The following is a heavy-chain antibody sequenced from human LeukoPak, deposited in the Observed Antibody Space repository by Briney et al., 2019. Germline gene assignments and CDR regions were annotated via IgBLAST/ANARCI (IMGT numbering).Heavy chain of an antibody. V-gene: IGHV3-23*01. CDR2: ISGSGGST. CDR3: AKGNRVSYYYYMDV. D-gene: IGHD2/OR15-2a*01. CDR1: GFTFSSYA. Sequence: GGSLRLSCAASGFTFSSYAMSWVRQAPGQGLEWVSAISGSGGSTYYEDSVKGRFTISRDNSKNTLYLQMNSLRAEDTAVYYCAKGNRVSYYYYMDVWGKGTTVTVSS. J-gene: IGHJ6*03.